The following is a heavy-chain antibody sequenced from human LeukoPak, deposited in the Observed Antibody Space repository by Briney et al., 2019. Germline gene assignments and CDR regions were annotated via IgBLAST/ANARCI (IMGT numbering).Heavy chain of an antibody. CDR2: FHYRGST. V-gene: IGHV4-59*01. CDR1: GGSLCSFY. CDR3: ARSVLGYSYGLHIDY. Sequence: SETLSLTCTVSGGSLCSFYWSWVRQSPGEGQEWIGDFHYRGSTNYSPSVKSRVTISVDTSKNQFSLKLSSLTAADTAVYYCARSVLGYSYGLHIDYWGQGTLVTVSS. J-gene: IGHJ4*02. D-gene: IGHD5-18*01.